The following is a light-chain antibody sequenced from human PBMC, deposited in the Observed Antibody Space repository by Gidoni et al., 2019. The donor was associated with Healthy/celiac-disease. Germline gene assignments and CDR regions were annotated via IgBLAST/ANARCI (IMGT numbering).Light chain of an antibody. CDR3: QSYDSSLSGSV. CDR1: SANIGAGYD. J-gene: IGLJ3*02. CDR2: GNS. V-gene: IGLV1-40*01. Sequence: QSVLPPPPSVSGAPGQTVTISCTGSSANIGAGYDVHWYQQLPGTAPKLLIYGNSNRPSGVPDRFSGSKSGTSASLAITGLQAEDEDDDYCQSYDSSLSGSVFGGGTKLTVL.